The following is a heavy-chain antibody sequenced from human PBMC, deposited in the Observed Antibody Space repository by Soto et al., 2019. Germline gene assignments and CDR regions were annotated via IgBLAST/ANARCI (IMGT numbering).Heavy chain of an antibody. CDR2: IYWDDVT. CDR1: GFSLSTGGVG. Sequence: QITLKESGPTLVKPTQTLTLTCTLSGFSLSTGGVGVGWIRQSPGKALEWLAVIYWDDVTHYSPSLERRLTITKDTSESEVVLTMTNMDPVDTATYYCARKGSGDYALDYWGQGILVTVSS. V-gene: IGHV2-5*02. J-gene: IGHJ4*02. D-gene: IGHD4-17*01. CDR3: ARKGSGDYALDY.